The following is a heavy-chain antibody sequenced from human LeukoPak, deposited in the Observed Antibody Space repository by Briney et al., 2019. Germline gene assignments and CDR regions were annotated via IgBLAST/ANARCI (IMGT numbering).Heavy chain of an antibody. CDR3: AKPSVDTSMVDSHFDS. CDR1: GFTFSTYA. CDR2: ISGSGGST. D-gene: IGHD5-18*01. J-gene: IGHJ4*02. Sequence: GGSLRLSCAASGFTFSTYAMSWVRQAPGKGLEWVSGISGSGGSTFYADSVKGRFTISRGNSKNTLYVQMKSLRAEDTAVYYCAKPSVDTSMVDSHFDSWGQGTLVTVSS. V-gene: IGHV3-23*01.